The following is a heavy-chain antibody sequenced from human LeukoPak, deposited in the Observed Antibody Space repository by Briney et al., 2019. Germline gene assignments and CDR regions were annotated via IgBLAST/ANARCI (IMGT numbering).Heavy chain of an antibody. Sequence: SVKVSCKASGGTFRSYAISWVRQAPGQGLEWMGGIIPIFGTANYAQKFQGRVTITTDESTSTAYMELGSLRSEDTAVYYCARESPQGWLQFDAFDIWGQGTMVTVSS. V-gene: IGHV1-69*05. D-gene: IGHD5-24*01. CDR3: ARESPQGWLQFDAFDI. CDR2: IIPIFGTA. CDR1: GGTFRSYA. J-gene: IGHJ3*02.